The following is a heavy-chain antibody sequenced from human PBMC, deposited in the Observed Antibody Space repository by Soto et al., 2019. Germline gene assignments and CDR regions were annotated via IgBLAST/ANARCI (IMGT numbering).Heavy chain of an antibody. V-gene: IGHV1-69*04. CDR1: GGTFSSYT. J-gene: IGHJ6*02. CDR3: ARDGYYYDSSGYYNPLVGMDV. D-gene: IGHD3-22*01. Sequence: SVKVSCKASGGTFSSYTISWVRQAPGQGLEWMGRIIPILGIANYAQKFQGRVTITADKSTSTAYMELSSLRSEDTAVYYCARDGYYYDSSGYYNPLVGMDVWGQGTTVTV. CDR2: IIPILGIA.